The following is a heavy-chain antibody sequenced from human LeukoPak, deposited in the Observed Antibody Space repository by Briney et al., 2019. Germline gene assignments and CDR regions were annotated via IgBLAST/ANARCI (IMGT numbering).Heavy chain of an antibody. CDR2: ISYSSSYT. V-gene: IGHV3-11*05. CDR1: GFTFSDSY. J-gene: IGHJ4*02. CDR3: ARGGLRRSAFDY. Sequence: PGESLRLSCAASGFTFSDSYMSWIRQAPGKGLERVSYISYSSSYTNYADSVKGRFTISRDNAKNSLNLQMSSLRVEDTAVYYCARGGLRRSAFDYWGQGALVTVSS. D-gene: IGHD5-12*01.